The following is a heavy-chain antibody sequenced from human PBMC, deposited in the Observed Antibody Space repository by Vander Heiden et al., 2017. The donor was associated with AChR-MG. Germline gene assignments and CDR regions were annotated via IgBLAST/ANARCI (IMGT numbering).Heavy chain of an antibody. CDR2: ISSNGGST. J-gene: IGHJ4*02. Sequence: VQLVGSGGGVVQPGVSLRLYCEASGFTFSSYAMHWVRQAPGKGLEYVSAISSNGGSTYYANSVKGRFTISRDNSKNTLYLQMGSLRAEDMAVYYCARSSVKYSGSYYYFDYWGQGTLVTVSS. V-gene: IGHV3-64*01. CDR1: GFTFSSYA. D-gene: IGHD1-26*01. CDR3: ARSSVKYSGSYYYFDY.